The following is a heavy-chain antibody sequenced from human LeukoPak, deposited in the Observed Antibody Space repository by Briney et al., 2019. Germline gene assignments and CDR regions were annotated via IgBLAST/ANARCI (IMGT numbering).Heavy chain of an antibody. CDR2: ISSSSSYI. D-gene: IGHD6-19*01. J-gene: IGHJ6*03. CDR1: GFTFSSYS. V-gene: IGHV3-21*01. Sequence: PGGSLRLSCAAPGFTFSSYSMNWVRQAPGKGLEWVSSISSSSSYIYYADSVKGRFTISRDNAKNSLYLQMNSLRAEDTAVYYCARDSSSGWYDYYYYMDVWGKGTTVTVSS. CDR3: ARDSSSGWYDYYYYMDV.